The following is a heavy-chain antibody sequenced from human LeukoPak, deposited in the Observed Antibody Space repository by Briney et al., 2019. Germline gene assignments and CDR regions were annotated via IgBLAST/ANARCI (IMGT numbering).Heavy chain of an antibody. CDR3: AKLFTMIVVAFDY. J-gene: IGHJ4*02. V-gene: IGHV3-23*01. CDR2: ISGSDGST. CDR1: GFTFSSYG. Sequence: GGTLRLSCAASGFTFSSYGMSWVRQAPGKGLEWVSAISGSDGSTYYADSVKGRFTISRDNSKNTLYLQMNSLRAEDTAVYYCAKLFTMIVVAFDYWGQGTLVTVSS. D-gene: IGHD3-22*01.